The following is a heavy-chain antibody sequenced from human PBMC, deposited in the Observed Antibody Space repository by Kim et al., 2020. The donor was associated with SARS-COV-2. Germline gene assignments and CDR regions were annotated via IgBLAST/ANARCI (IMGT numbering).Heavy chain of an antibody. J-gene: IGHJ3*02. CDR3: ARVLSVLLWFGEKEIAFDI. Sequence: RVTISVDTSKNQFSLKLSSVTAADTAVYYCARVLSVLLWFGEKEIAFDIWGQGTMVTVSS. V-gene: IGHV4-34*01. D-gene: IGHD3-10*01.